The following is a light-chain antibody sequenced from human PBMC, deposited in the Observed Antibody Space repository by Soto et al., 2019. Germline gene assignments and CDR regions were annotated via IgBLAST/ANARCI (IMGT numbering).Light chain of an antibody. CDR3: SSYTSDSTYV. Sequence: QSVLTQPASVSGSPWQSIALSCTGTSSDVGGYNYVSWYQQHPGKAPKFIIYDVSSRPSGVSDRFSGSKSGNMASLTISGLQAEDEADYYWSSYTSDSTYVLGSGTKVTVL. CDR2: DVS. CDR1: SSDVGGYNY. J-gene: IGLJ1*01. V-gene: IGLV2-14*01.